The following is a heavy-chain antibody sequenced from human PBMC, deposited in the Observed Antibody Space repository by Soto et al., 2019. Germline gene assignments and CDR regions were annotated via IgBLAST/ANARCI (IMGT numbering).Heavy chain of an antibody. V-gene: IGHV1-69*01. CDR1: GGTFSSYA. CDR2: IIPIFGTA. Sequence: QVQLVQSGAEVKKPGSSVKVSCKASGGTFSSYAISWVRQAPGQGLEWMGGIIPIFGTANYAQNFQGRVTITSDESTVTAYMELSSLRSEDTAVYYCAREAQIAEYFQHWGQGTLVTVSS. CDR3: AREAQIAEYFQH. J-gene: IGHJ1*01.